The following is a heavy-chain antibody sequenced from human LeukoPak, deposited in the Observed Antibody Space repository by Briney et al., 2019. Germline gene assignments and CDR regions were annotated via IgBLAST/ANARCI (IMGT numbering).Heavy chain of an antibody. CDR3: ARALHDIFTGYYPNYFDY. CDR2: VKWNGGST. J-gene: IGHJ4*02. V-gene: IGHV3-20*04. Sequence: PGGSLRLSCAASGFTFDDYGMGWVRQAPGKGLEWVSGVKWNGGSTGYADSVKGRFTISRENAKNSLYLQMNSLRAEDTALYYCARALHDIFTGYYPNYFDYWGQGTLVTVSS. CDR1: GFTFDDYG. D-gene: IGHD3-9*01.